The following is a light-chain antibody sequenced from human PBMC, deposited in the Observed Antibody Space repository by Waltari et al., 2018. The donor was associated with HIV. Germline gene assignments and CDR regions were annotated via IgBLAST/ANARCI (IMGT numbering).Light chain of an antibody. Sequence: DIVMTQSPDSLAVSLGERATINCKSSQSVLYSSNNENYLAWYQQKPAQPPRLLIYWASTRESGVPDRFSGSGSGTDFTLTISSLQAEDVAIYYCQQYLSAPFTFGQGSKLEIK. CDR1: QSVLYSSNNENY. CDR3: QQYLSAPFT. J-gene: IGKJ2*01. CDR2: WAS. V-gene: IGKV4-1*01.